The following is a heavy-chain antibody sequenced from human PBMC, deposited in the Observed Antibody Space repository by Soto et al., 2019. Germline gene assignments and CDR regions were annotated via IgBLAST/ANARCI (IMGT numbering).Heavy chain of an antibody. J-gene: IGHJ4*02. CDR1: GFTFTRYS. CDR3: ARESEDLTSNFDY. V-gene: IGHV3-21*06. Sequence: GGSLRLSCAASGFTFTRYSMNWSRQAPGKGLEWVSSISSIPNYISYGDSMKGRFTIPRDNAKNSLYLEMNSLRAEDTAVYYCARESEDLTSNFDYWGQGTLVTVSS. CDR2: ISSIPNYI.